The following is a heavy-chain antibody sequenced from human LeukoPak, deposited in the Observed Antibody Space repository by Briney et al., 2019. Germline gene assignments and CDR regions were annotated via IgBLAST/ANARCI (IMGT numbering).Heavy chain of an antibody. CDR3: ARGGYSGTYYFDY. J-gene: IGHJ4*02. CDR2: VWYDGSNI. D-gene: IGHD1-26*01. Sequence: GGSLRLSCAASGFTFSTYGMHWVRQAPGKGLEWVAVVWYDGSNIHYVDSVKGRFTISRDNSKSTLYLQMNSLTAEDTAVYYCARGGYSGTYYFDYWDQGTLVTVSS. V-gene: IGHV3-33*01. CDR1: GFTFSTYG.